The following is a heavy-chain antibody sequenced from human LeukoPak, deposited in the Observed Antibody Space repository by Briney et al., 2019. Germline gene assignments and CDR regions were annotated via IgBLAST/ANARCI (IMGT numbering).Heavy chain of an antibody. J-gene: IGHJ5*02. CDR3: ARESNYHGSGTGWFDP. Sequence: PSETLSLTCAVYGGSFSGYYWSWIRQPPGKGLEWIGEMNHSGSTNYSPSLKSRVIVSVDTSKNQFSLKLTSVTAADTAVYYCARESNYHGSGTGWFDPWGQGTLVTVSS. CDR2: MNHSGST. CDR1: GGSFSGYY. D-gene: IGHD3-10*01. V-gene: IGHV4-34*01.